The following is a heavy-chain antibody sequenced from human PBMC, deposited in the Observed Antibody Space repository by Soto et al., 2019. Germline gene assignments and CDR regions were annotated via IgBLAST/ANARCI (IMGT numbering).Heavy chain of an antibody. CDR2: IRVFNGDT. D-gene: IGHD6-6*01. Sequence: QVQLVQSGVEVKKPGASVKVSCQASGYIFNSYGISWVRQAPGQGLEWMGWIRVFNGDTNYAQKFQGRVTMTTDTSTSTVYMELRSLTSDDTAVYYCARDRSSSDYWGQGTLVTVSS. CDR1: GYIFNSYG. V-gene: IGHV1-18*01. J-gene: IGHJ4*02. CDR3: ARDRSSSDY.